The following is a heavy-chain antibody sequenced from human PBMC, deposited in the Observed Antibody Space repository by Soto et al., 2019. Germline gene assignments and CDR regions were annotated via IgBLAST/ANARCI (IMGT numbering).Heavy chain of an antibody. CDR3: AIVPRGDTPPPNFDY. CDR1: GGSISSYY. V-gene: IGHV4-39*01. D-gene: IGHD3-16*01. Sequence: SETLSLTCTVSGGSISSYYWGWIRQPPGKGLEWIGSIYYSGSTYYNPSLKSRVTISVDTSKNQFSLKLSSVTAANTAVYYCAIVPRGDTPPPNFDYWGQGTLVTVSS. CDR2: IYYSGST. J-gene: IGHJ4*02.